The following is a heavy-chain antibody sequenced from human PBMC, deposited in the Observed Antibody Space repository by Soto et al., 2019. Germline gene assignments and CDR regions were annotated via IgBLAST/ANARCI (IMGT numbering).Heavy chain of an antibody. J-gene: IGHJ4*02. CDR3: ARLNGDYDYVWGSYRFFDY. CDR2: IYYSGST. V-gene: IGHV4-59*01. Sequence: SETLSLTCTVSGGSISSYYWRWIRQPPGKGLEWIGYIYYSGSTNYNPSLKSRVTISVDTSKNQFSLKLSSVTAADTAVYYCARLNGDYDYVWGSYRFFDYWGQGTLVTVSS. D-gene: IGHD3-16*02. CDR1: GGSISSYY.